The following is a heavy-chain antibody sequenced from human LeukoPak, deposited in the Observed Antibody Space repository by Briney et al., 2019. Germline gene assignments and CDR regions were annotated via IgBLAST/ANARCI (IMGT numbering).Heavy chain of an antibody. CDR3: ARSRAATIFSVNYYDSSGYLGNY. CDR1: GGTFSSYA. V-gene: IGHV1-69*04. J-gene: IGHJ4*02. Sequence: SVKVSCKASGGTFSSYAISWVRQAPGQGLEWMGRIIPILGIANYAQKFQGRVTITADKSTSTAYMELSSLRSEDTAVYYCARSRAATIFSVNYYDSSGYLGNYWGQGTLVTVSS. CDR2: IIPILGIA. D-gene: IGHD3-22*01.